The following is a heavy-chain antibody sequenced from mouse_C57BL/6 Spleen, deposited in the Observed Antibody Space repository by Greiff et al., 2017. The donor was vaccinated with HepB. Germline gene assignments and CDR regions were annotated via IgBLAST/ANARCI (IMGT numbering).Heavy chain of an antibody. Sequence: EVKLLESGGGLVKPGGSLKLSCAASGFTFSDYGMHWVRQAPEKGLEWVAYISSGSSTIYYADTVKGRFTISRDNAKNTLFLQMTSLRSEDTAMYYFARSNDDDAMDYWGQGTSVTVSS. CDR1: GFTFSDYG. CDR2: ISSGSSTI. CDR3: ARSNDDDAMDY. J-gene: IGHJ4*01. D-gene: IGHD2-3*01. V-gene: IGHV5-17*01.